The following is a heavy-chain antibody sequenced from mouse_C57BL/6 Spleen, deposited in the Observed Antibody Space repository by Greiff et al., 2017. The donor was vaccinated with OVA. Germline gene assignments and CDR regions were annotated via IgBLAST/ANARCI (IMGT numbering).Heavy chain of an antibody. J-gene: IGHJ3*01. CDR2: ISSGSSTI. Sequence: VQLKESGGGLVKPGGSLKLSCAASGFTFSDYGMHWVRQAPEKGLEWVAYISSGSSTIYYADTVKGRFTISRDNAKNTLFLQMTSLRSEDTAMYYCARVYYGYDGFAYWGQGTLVTVSA. V-gene: IGHV5-17*01. CDR1: GFTFSDYG. CDR3: ARVYYGYDGFAY. D-gene: IGHD2-2*01.